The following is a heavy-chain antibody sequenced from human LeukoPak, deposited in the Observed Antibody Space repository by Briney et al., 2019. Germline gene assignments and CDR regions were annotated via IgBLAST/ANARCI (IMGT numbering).Heavy chain of an antibody. CDR2: MGTSGDSP. CDR1: GFTFSSYA. Sequence: GGSLRLSCTASGFTFSSYAMTWVRQAPGKGLEWVSAMGTSGDSPKYADSVKGRFTTSRDSSKNTVYLQMNSLRPEDTAVYYCARDWSADYWGQGTLVTVSS. CDR3: ARDWSADY. J-gene: IGHJ4*02. V-gene: IGHV3-23*01.